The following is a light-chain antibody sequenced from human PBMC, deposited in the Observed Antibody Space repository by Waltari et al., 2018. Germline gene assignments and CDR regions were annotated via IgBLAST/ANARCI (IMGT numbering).Light chain of an antibody. CDR1: QSVSSSY. J-gene: IGKJ3*01. V-gene: IGKV3-20*01. CDR3: QQYDRSPFT. CDR2: GAA. Sequence: EIVLTQSPGTLSLSPGERATLSCRASQSVSSSYLTWYQQKPGQAPRRLISGAASRATGIPDRLSGSGSGTDFTLTISRLEPEDFAVYYCQQYDRSPFTFGPGTKVDIK.